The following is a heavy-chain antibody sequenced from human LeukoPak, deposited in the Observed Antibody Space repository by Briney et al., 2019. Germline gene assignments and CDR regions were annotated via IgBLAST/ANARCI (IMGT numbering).Heavy chain of an antibody. J-gene: IGHJ4*02. Sequence: ASVKVSCKASGDTFSSYTISWARQAPGQGLEWMGRIIPILGIANYAQKFQGRVTITADKSTSTAYMELSSLRSEDTAVYYCAREGPLVGATYYFDYWGQGTLVTVSS. D-gene: IGHD1-26*01. CDR3: AREGPLVGATYYFDY. CDR2: IIPILGIA. V-gene: IGHV1-69*04. CDR1: GDTFSSYT.